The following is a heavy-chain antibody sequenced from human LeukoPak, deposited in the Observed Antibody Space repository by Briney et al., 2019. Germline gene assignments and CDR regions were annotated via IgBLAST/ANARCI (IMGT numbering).Heavy chain of an antibody. J-gene: IGHJ5*02. V-gene: IGHV4-30-2*01. CDR3: ARGRPLLWFGELSWFDP. D-gene: IGHD3-10*01. Sequence: NSSETLSLTCAVSGGSISSGGYSWSWIRQPPGKGLEWIGYIYHSGSTYYNPSLKSRVTISVDRSKNQFSLKLSSVTAADTAVYYCARGRPLLWFGELSWFDPWGQGTLVTVSS. CDR2: IYHSGST. CDR1: GGSISSGGYS.